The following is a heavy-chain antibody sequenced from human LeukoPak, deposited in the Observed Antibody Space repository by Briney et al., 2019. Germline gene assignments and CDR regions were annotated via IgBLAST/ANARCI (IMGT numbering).Heavy chain of an antibody. Sequence: GGSLRLSCAASGFTFSDYYMSWIRQAPGKGLEWVSYISSSGSTIYNADSVKGRFTISRDNAKNSLYLQMNSLRAEDTAVYYCATGQGGWYDFWSGYSYYYYYYGMDVWGQGTTVTVSS. CDR1: GFTFSDYY. CDR3: ATGQGGWYDFWSGYSYYYYYYGMDV. J-gene: IGHJ6*02. D-gene: IGHD3-3*01. V-gene: IGHV3-11*01. CDR2: ISSSGSTI.